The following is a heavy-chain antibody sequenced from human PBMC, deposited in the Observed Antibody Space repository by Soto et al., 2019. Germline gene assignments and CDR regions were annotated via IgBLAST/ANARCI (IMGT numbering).Heavy chain of an antibody. CDR2: IIPIFGTA. J-gene: IGHJ6*02. V-gene: IGHV1-69*13. CDR3: ARVLRAAAGSQYYYYGMDV. Sequence: SVKVSCKASGGTFSSYAISWVRQAPGQGLEWMGGIIPIFGTANYAQKFQGRVTITADESTSTAYMELSSLRSEDTAVYYCARVLRAAAGSQYYYYGMDVWGQGTTVTVSS. CDR1: GGTFSSYA. D-gene: IGHD6-13*01.